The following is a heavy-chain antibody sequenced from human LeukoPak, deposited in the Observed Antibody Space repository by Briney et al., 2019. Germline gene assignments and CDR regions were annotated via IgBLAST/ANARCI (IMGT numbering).Heavy chain of an antibody. CDR3: AKDVRATVTSVIFDY. V-gene: IGHV3-30*18. CDR1: GFTFSSYG. CDR2: ISYDGSNK. J-gene: IGHJ4*02. Sequence: GRSLRLSCAASGFTFSSYGMHWVRQAPGKGLEWVAVISYDGSNKYYADSVKGRFTISRDNPKNTLYLQMNSLRAEDTAVYYCAKDVRATVTSVIFDYWGQGTLVTVSS. D-gene: IGHD4-17*01.